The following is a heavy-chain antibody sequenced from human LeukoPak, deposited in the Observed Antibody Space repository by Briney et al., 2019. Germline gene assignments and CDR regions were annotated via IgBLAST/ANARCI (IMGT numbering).Heavy chain of an antibody. J-gene: IGHJ6*02. CDR3: AKAEGLLHYGSGSPYYYYGMDV. V-gene: IGHV4-39*07. D-gene: IGHD3-10*01. CDR1: GGSISSSSYY. CDR2: IYYSGST. Sequence: SETLSLTCTVSGGSISSSSYYWGWIRQPPGKGLEWIGSIYYSGSTYYNASLKSRVTISVDTSKNQFSLKLSSVTAADTAVYYCAKAEGLLHYGSGSPYYYYGMDVWGQGTTVTVSS.